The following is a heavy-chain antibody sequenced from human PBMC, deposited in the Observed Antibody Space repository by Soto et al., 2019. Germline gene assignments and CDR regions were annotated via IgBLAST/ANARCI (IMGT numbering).Heavy chain of an antibody. CDR3: AKGAYYDFSDNWFAP. J-gene: IGHJ5*02. D-gene: IGHD3-3*01. CDR2: ISWNSGSI. Sequence: EVQLVESGGGLVQPGRSLRLSCAASGFTFDDYAMHWVRQAPGKGLELVSGISWNSGSIGYADSVKGRFTISRDNAKNSLYLQMNSLRAKDTALYYCAKGAYYDFSDNWFAPWGQGTLVTVSS. V-gene: IGHV3-9*01. CDR1: GFTFDDYA.